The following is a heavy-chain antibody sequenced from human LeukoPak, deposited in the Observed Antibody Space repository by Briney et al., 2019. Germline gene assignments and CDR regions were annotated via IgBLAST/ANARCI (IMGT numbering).Heavy chain of an antibody. CDR2: INHSGST. Sequence: KTSETLSLTCAAYGGSFSGYYWSWVRQPPGKGLEWIGEINHSGSTNYNPSLKSRVTISVDTSKNQFSLKLSSVTAADTAVYYCARDTIAVAGTVTYYYYMDVWSKGTTVTVSS. CDR3: ARDTIAVAGTVTYYYYMDV. J-gene: IGHJ6*03. V-gene: IGHV4-34*01. D-gene: IGHD6-19*01. CDR1: GGSFSGYY.